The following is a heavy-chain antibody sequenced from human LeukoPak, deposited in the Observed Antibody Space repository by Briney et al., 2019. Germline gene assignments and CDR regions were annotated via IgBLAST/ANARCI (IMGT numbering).Heavy chain of an antibody. CDR2: TNPNSGGT. V-gene: IGHV1-2*02. J-gene: IGHJ4*02. CDR3: ARDPRDTAMVATYYFDY. Sequence: VKVSCKASGYTFTGYYMHWVRQAPGQGLEWMGWTNPNSGGTNYAQKFQGRVTMTRDTSISTAYMELSRLRSDDTAVYYCARDPRDTAMVATYYFDYWGQGTLVTVSS. D-gene: IGHD5-18*01. CDR1: GYTFTGYY.